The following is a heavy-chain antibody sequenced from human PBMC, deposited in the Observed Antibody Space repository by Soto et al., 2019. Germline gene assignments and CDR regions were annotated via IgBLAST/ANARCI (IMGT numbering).Heavy chain of an antibody. Sequence: QVQLQESGPGLVKPSQTLSLTCTVSGGSITSSGYYWSWIRQHPGEGLEWIGFTSNSGSTSYNPSLKSRVTISVYTSSNQFSLNLTSVTAADTAVYYCARGGGSTKVDYWGQGNLVTVSP. D-gene: IGHD2-2*01. CDR3: ARGGGSTKVDY. CDR1: GGSITSSGYY. J-gene: IGHJ4*02. V-gene: IGHV4-31*02. CDR2: TSNSGST.